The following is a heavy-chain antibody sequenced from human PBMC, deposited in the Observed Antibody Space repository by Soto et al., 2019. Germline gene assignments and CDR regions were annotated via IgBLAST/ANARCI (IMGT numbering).Heavy chain of an antibody. D-gene: IGHD5-12*01. Sequence: QVQLQQSGPGLVKPSETLSLNCTVSGGSITDYYWAWFRQPAGKGLEWIGRIYTSGSTNYNPSLKSRVTLSFDTSKNQFSLKLTYVTAADTAIYYCARDTLVYSAYDSRGFDSWGQGTLVTVSS. J-gene: IGHJ4*02. CDR1: GGSITDYY. V-gene: IGHV4-4*07. CDR2: IYTSGST. CDR3: ARDTLVYSAYDSRGFDS.